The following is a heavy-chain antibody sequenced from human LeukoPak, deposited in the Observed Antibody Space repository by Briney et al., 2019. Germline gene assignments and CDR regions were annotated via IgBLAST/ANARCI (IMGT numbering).Heavy chain of an antibody. J-gene: IGHJ6*02. D-gene: IGHD2-2*02. CDR1: GFTFSSYS. Sequence: GGSLRLSCAASGFTFSSYSMSWVRQAPGKGLEWVSSISSSSSYIYYADSVKGRFTISRDNAKNSLYLQMNSLRAEDTAVYYCASSGDHIVVVPAAINYYYYGMDVWGQGTTVTVSS. CDR2: ISSSSSYI. V-gene: IGHV3-21*01. CDR3: ASSGDHIVVVPAAINYYYYGMDV.